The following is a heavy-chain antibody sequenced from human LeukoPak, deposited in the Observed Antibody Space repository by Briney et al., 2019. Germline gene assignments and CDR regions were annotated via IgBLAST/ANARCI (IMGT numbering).Heavy chain of an antibody. J-gene: IGHJ4*02. D-gene: IGHD4-17*01. CDR2: INHSGST. CDR1: GGSFSGYY. V-gene: IGHV4-34*01. CDR3: ARHASYGDLHG. Sequence: PSETLSLTCAVYGGSFSGYYWSWIRQPPGKGLEWIGEINHSGSTNYNPSLKSRVTISVDTSKHQFSLKLSSVTAADTAVYYCARHASYGDLHGWGQGTLVTVSS.